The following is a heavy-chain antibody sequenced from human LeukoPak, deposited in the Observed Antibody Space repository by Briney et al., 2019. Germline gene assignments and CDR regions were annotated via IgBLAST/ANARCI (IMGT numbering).Heavy chain of an antibody. J-gene: IGHJ4*02. CDR3: ARKLRSGSYYLGAWGYFDY. CDR2: INHSGST. CDR1: GGSFSGYY. D-gene: IGHD1-26*01. V-gene: IGHV4-34*01. Sequence: SETLSLTCAVYGGSFSGYYSSWIRQPPGKGLEWIGEINHSGSTNYNPSLKSRVTISVDTSKNQFSLKLSSVTAADTAVYYCARKLRSGSYYLGAWGYFDYWGQGTLVTVSS.